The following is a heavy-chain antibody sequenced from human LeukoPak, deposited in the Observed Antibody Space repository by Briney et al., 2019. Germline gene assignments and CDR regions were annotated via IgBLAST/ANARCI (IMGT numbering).Heavy chain of an antibody. CDR2: ISSSSSYI. Sequence: GGSLRLSCAASGFTFSSYSMNWVRQAPGKGLEWVSSISSSSSYIYYADSVKGRFTISRDNAKNSLYLQMNSLRAEDTAVYYCARDGVAAAGTKELAFDIWGQGTMVTVSS. D-gene: IGHD6-13*01. V-gene: IGHV3-21*01. J-gene: IGHJ3*02. CDR1: GFTFSSYS. CDR3: ARDGVAAAGTKELAFDI.